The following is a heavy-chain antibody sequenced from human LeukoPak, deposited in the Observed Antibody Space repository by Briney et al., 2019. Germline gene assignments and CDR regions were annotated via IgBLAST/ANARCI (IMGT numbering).Heavy chain of an antibody. J-gene: IGHJ5*02. Sequence: SETLSLTCTVSGGSISSYYWSWIRQPPGKGLEWIGYIYYSGSTNYNPSLKSRVTISVDTSKNQFSLKLSSVTAADAAVYYCARDRVAVAGKVHWFDPWGQGTLVTVSS. CDR3: ARDRVAVAGKVHWFDP. CDR1: GGSISSYY. CDR2: IYYSGST. V-gene: IGHV4-59*01. D-gene: IGHD6-19*01.